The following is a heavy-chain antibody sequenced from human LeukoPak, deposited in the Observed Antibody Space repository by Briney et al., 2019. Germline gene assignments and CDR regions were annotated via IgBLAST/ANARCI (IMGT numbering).Heavy chain of an antibody. D-gene: IGHD1-26*01. CDR3: ARDPPVGY. V-gene: IGHV3-7*01. CDR1: GFTFSIYW. Sequence: GGSLRLSCAASGFTFSIYWMSWVRQAPGKGLEWVANIKQDGSEKYYVDSVKGRFPITRHNANNSLYLQMNSLRAEDTAVYYCARDPPVGYWGQGTLVTVSS. J-gene: IGHJ4*02. CDR2: IKQDGSEK.